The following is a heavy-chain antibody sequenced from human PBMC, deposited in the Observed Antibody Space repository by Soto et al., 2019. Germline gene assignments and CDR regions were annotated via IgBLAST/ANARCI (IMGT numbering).Heavy chain of an antibody. J-gene: IGHJ4*02. CDR1: GFTFSSYA. Sequence: EVQLLESGGGLVQPGGSLRLSCAASGFTFSSYAMSWVRQAPGTGLEWVSTITGSGGTTFYADSVRGRFTISRDNSKNTLYLQVDSLRADDTAVYYCARAGYCSGGICPYYFDYWGQGTLVTVSS. V-gene: IGHV3-23*01. D-gene: IGHD2-15*01. CDR3: ARAGYCSGGICPYYFDY. CDR2: ITGSGGTT.